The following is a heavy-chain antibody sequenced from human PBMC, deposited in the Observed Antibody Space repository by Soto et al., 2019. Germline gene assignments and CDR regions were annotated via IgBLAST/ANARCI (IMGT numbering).Heavy chain of an antibody. Sequence: ASVKVSCKASGYTFTGYYMHWVRQAPGQGLEWMGWINPNSGGTNYAQKFQGWVTMTRDTSISTAYMELSRLRSDDTAVYYCARDRKRDSSGSQASHDAFDIWGQGTMVTVSS. D-gene: IGHD3-22*01. J-gene: IGHJ3*02. CDR1: GYTFTGYY. CDR3: ARDRKRDSSGSQASHDAFDI. CDR2: INPNSGGT. V-gene: IGHV1-2*04.